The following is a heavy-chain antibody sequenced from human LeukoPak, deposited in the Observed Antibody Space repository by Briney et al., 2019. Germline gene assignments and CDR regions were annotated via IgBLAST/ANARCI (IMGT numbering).Heavy chain of an antibody. CDR1: GGSISSGGYY. CDR3: ARSCRILDIVATIRARLGGNGFDI. J-gene: IGHJ3*02. V-gene: IGHV4-61*02. D-gene: IGHD5-12*01. CDR2: IYTSGST. Sequence: PSETLSLTCTVSGGSISSGGYYWSWIRQPAGTGLEWIGRIYTSGSTNYNPSLKSRVTISVDTSKNQFSLKLSSVTAADKAVYYCARSCRILDIVATIRARLGGNGFDIWGQGTMVTVSS.